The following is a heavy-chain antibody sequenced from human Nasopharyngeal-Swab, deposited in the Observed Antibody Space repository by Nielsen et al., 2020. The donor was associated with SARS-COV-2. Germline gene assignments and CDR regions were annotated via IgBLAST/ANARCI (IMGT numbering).Heavy chain of an antibody. J-gene: IGHJ4*02. CDR3: ARVGTWSGSYGIAFDY. CDR2: IWYDGSNE. V-gene: IGHV3-33*01. D-gene: IGHD5-18*01. Sequence: VRQAPGKGLEWVAVIWYDGSNEYYADSVKGRFTISRDNSKNTLYLQMNSLRAEDTAVYYCARVGTWSGSYGIAFDYWGQGTLVTVSS.